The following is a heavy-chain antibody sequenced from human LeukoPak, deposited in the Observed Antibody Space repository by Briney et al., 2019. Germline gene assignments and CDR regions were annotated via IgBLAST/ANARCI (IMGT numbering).Heavy chain of an antibody. D-gene: IGHD1-20*01. Sequence: GGSLSLSWAASGFTFRSYSMNWVRQAPGKGLEWVSYISSSSSTIYYADSVKGRFTISRDNAKNSLYLQMNSLRAEDTAVYYCARDLAYNWNSWGQGTLVTVSS. V-gene: IGHV3-48*01. CDR2: ISSSSSTI. CDR1: GFTFRSYS. CDR3: ARDLAYNWNS. J-gene: IGHJ5*01.